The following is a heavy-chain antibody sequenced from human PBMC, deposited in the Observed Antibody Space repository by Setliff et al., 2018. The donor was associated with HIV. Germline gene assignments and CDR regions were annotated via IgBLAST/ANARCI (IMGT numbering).Heavy chain of an antibody. CDR3: ARQSGDYTVITYYMDV. Sequence: PGESLKISCKGSGYSFTSYWIGWVRQMPGKGLEWMGIIHPGDSDTRYSPSFQGQVTISADKSISTAYLQWSSLKASDTAMYYCARQSGDYTVITYYMDVWGKGTTVTVSS. J-gene: IGHJ6*03. CDR2: IHPGDSDT. D-gene: IGHD4-17*01. V-gene: IGHV5-51*01. CDR1: GYSFTSYW.